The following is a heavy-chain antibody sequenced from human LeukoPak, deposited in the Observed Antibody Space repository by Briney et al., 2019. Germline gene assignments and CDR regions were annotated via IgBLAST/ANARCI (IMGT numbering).Heavy chain of an antibody. V-gene: IGHV3-30*02. J-gene: IGHJ4*02. CDR2: TFYDGSKK. D-gene: IGHD5-24*01. Sequence: GGSLRLSCAASGFNFSNYGMHWVRQAPGKGLEWVAFTFYDGSKKYYADSVKGRFTISRDNSKNTLYLQMNSLRAEDTALYYCAKDKMATTGIYWGQGTLVTVSS. CDR3: AKDKMATTGIY. CDR1: GFNFSNYG.